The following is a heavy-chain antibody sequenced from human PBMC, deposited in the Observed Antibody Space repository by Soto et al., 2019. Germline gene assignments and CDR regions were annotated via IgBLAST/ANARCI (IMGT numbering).Heavy chain of an antibody. Sequence: GSLRLTCAASGVAFSNYAHTWARQAPGKGLEWVSSLLRSGSTTYYADSVKGRFTISSDISANSLYLQMDSLRAEDTAVYYCAKDAVSGDGMWLLDFWGQGTVVTVSS. CDR2: LLRSGSTT. V-gene: IGHV3-23*01. J-gene: IGHJ4*02. CDR1: GVAFSNYA. D-gene: IGHD4-17*01. CDR3: AKDAVSGDGMWLLDF.